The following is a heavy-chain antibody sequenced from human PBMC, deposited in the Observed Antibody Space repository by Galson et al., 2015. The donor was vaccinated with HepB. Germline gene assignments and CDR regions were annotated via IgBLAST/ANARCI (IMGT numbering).Heavy chain of an antibody. D-gene: IGHD3-22*01. V-gene: IGHV3-23*01. CDR3: AKDRTSYYDSGGYYLDAFDI. J-gene: IGHJ3*02. CDR1: GFTFSNYA. Sequence: SLRLSCAASGFTFSNYAMTWVRQAPGKGLEWVSAISGSGGSTYYTDSVNGRFTISRDNSKHTLYLQMNSLRAEDTAVYYCAKDRTSYYDSGGYYLDAFDIWGQGTMVTVSS. CDR2: ISGSGGST.